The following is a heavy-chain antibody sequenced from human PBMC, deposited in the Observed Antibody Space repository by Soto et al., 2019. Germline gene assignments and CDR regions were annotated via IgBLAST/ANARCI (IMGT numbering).Heavy chain of an antibody. CDR2: ISSSGSTI. CDR3: AREPLCSRGWYMAHQG. CDR1: GFTFSSYE. V-gene: IGHV3-48*03. Sequence: GWSLRLSCAASGFTFSSYEMNWVRHAPGKGLEWGSYISSSGSTIYYADSVKGRFTISRDNAKNSLYLQMNSLRDEETALYYCAREPLCSRGWYMAHQGWGQAILVTVSS. J-gene: IGHJ4*02. D-gene: IGHD6-19*01.